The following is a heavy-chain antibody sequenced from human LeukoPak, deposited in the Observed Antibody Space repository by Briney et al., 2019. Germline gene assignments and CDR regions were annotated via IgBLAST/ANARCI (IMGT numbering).Heavy chain of an antibody. V-gene: IGHV4-39*01. J-gene: IGHJ3*02. D-gene: IGHD3-9*01. Sequence: SETLSLTCTVSGGSISSSSYYWGWIRQPPGKGLEWIGSMHYSGSTDYNPSLKSRVTIPVDTSKNQFSLKLSSVTAADTAVYYCARRSDWYIAFDIWGQWTMVTVSS. CDR2: MHYSGST. CDR3: ARRSDWYIAFDI. CDR1: GGSISSSSYY.